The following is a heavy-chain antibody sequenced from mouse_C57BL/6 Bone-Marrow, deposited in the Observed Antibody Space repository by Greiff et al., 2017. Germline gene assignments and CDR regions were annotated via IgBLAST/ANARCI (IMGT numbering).Heavy chain of an antibody. CDR2: IYPGNSDT. CDR3: TRGRLFTTVVGNFDY. D-gene: IGHD1-1*01. Sequence: VQLQQSGTVLARPGASVKMSCKTSGYTFTSYWMHWVKQRPGQGLEWIGAIYPGNSDTSYNQKFKGKAKLTAVTSASTAYMELSSLTNEDSAVYYCTRGRLFTTVVGNFDYWGQGTTLTVSS. V-gene: IGHV1-5*01. J-gene: IGHJ2*01. CDR1: GYTFTSYW.